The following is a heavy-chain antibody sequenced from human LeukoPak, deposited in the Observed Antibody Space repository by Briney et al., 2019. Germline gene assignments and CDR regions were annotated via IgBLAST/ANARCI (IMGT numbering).Heavy chain of an antibody. CDR3: ARGAAGLDF. D-gene: IGHD6-13*01. CDR2: INPSGGST. V-gene: IGHV1-46*01. CDR1: GYSFITYY. J-gene: IGHJ4*02. Sequence: ASVKVSCKVSGYSFITYYIHWVRQAPGQGLEWMAVINPSGGSTGYAQKFQGRVTITRDTSTSTVYMELSSLTSEDTAVYYCARGAAGLDFWGQGTLVTVSS.